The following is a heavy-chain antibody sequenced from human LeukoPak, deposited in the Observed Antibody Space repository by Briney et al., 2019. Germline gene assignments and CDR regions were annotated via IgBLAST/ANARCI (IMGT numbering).Heavy chain of an antibody. V-gene: IGHV3-74*01. D-gene: IGHD3-22*01. J-gene: IGHJ4*02. CDR1: GFTFSSYW. Sequence: PGGSLRLSCAASGFTFSSYWMHWVRQAPGKGLVWVSRINSDGSSTSYADSVKGRFTISRDNAKNTLYLQMNSLRAEDTAVYYCASQGTYYYDSSGYYPDYWGQGTLVTVSS. CDR3: ASQGTYYYDSSGYYPDY. CDR2: INSDGSST.